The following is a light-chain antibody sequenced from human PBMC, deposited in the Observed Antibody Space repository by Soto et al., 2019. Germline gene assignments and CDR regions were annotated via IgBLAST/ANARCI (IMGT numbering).Light chain of an antibody. J-gene: IGLJ1*01. CDR3: SSYAGSNNYV. CDR1: SSDVGGYNY. Sequence: QSALTQPRSVSGSPGQSVTISCTGTSSDVGGYNYVSWYQQHPGKAPKLMIYAVNKRPSGVPDRFSGSRSGNTASLTVSGLQAEDEADYYCSSYAGSNNYVFGTGTKVTVL. CDR2: AVN. V-gene: IGLV2-8*01.